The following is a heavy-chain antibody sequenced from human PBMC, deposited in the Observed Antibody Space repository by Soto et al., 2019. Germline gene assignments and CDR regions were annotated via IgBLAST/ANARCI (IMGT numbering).Heavy chain of an antibody. CDR2: VNSDGDTT. CDR3: ASNYAYAEGYYFYGIDV. J-gene: IGHJ6*02. D-gene: IGHD3-16*01. V-gene: IGHV3-74*01. CDR1: GFTFRKYW. Sequence: GRPLRLSCPASGFTFRKYWMHWVRQAPGKGLVWVSRVNSDGDTTYYADSVKGRFTISRDNAKNTLHLQMNSLGAEDTAVYYCASNYAYAEGYYFYGIDVWGQGTTVTVSS.